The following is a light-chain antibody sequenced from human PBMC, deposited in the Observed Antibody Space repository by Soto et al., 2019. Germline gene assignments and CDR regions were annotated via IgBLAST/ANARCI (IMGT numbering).Light chain of an antibody. J-gene: IGKJ4*01. Sequence: EIVLTQSPATLSLSPGERATLSCRASQSVSSYLAWYQQKPGQAPRLLIYDASNRATGIPARFSGSGSETDFTLTISSLEAEDFAVYYCQQRSNWLLTFGGGTKVEIK. V-gene: IGKV3-11*01. CDR2: DAS. CDR3: QQRSNWLLT. CDR1: QSVSSY.